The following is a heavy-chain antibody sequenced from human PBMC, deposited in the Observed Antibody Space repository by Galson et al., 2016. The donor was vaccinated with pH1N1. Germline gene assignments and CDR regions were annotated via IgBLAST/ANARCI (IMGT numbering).Heavy chain of an antibody. J-gene: IGHJ4*02. CDR3: ARRYYFDY. CDR1: GYSVTRYY. V-gene: IGHV1-46*01. CDR2: IDPSDGTT. Sequence: SVKVSCKASGYSVTRYYMHRVRQAPGQGLEWMGIIDPSDGTTTYSQKFQGRITMTRDTPTNSVYMELSSLTSDDAAVYYCARRYYFDYWGQGTLITVSS.